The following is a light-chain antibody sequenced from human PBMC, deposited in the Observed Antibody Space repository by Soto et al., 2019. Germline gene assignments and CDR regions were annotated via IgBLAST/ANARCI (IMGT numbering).Light chain of an antibody. CDR3: CSFAGGLFV. J-gene: IGLJ1*01. V-gene: IGLV2-11*01. CDR1: NSNIGSHNY. Sequence: LTQPRSVSGSPGQAVTVSCTGTNSNIGSHNYVSWYQQRPGKAPKLMIHDVTERPSGVPDRFSGSKSGNTASLTISGLQAEDEAEYFCCSFAGGLFVFGTGTKVTVL. CDR2: DVT.